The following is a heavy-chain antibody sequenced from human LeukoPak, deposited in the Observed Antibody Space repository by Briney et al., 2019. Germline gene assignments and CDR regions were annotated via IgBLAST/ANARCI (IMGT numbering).Heavy chain of an antibody. V-gene: IGHV3-7*01. CDR3: ARDTPLKYDFWSGYTSFDY. CDR1: GFTFSSYW. Sequence: GGSLRLSCAASGFTFSSYWMSWVRQAPGKGLGWVANINQDGSEKYYVDSVKGRFTISRDNAKNSLYLQMNSLRAQDTAVYYCARDTPLKYDFWSGYTSFDYWGQGTLVTVSS. CDR2: INQDGSEK. J-gene: IGHJ4*02. D-gene: IGHD3-3*01.